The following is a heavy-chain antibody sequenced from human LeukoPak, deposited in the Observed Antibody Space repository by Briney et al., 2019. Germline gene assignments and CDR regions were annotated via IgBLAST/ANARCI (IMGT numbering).Heavy chain of an antibody. CDR2: IYQTGDS. CDR3: ARESITIFGVVTPPDY. D-gene: IGHD3-3*01. Sequence: PSETLSLTCTVSGGSMINNYWSWIRQPPGKGLEWIGYIYQTGDSNHNPSLKSRVTISMDTSKNQLSLNLNSVTAADTAVYYCARESITIFGVVTPPDYWGQGTLVTVSS. V-gene: IGHV4-59*12. J-gene: IGHJ4*02. CDR1: GGSMINNY.